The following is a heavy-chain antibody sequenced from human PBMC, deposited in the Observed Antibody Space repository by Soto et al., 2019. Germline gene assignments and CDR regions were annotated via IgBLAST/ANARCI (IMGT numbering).Heavy chain of an antibody. CDR3: TGDHSGLGIDY. J-gene: IGHJ4*02. Sequence: GGSLRLSCEASGFNFRDFWMHWVRQPPGKGPEWVSNIPSDGRDVSYADSVRGRFTISRDDARNTLYLQMSDLRVEDTAIYYCTGDHSGLGIDYWGQGTQVTVSS. CDR2: IPSDGRDV. CDR1: GFNFRDFW. V-gene: IGHV3-74*01. D-gene: IGHD1-26*01.